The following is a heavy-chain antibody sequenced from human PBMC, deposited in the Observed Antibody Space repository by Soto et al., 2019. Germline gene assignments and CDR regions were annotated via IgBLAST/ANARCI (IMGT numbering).Heavy chain of an antibody. D-gene: IGHD3-22*01. CDR2: ISSRGDCT. CDR1: GFIFSTYS. J-gene: IGHJ4*02. V-gene: IGHV3-23*01. CDR3: AKVCDYDSRGYFDD. Sequence: PGGSLKLSSAACGFIFSTYSMDGVRPPPGNGLERVSAISSRGDCTYYADSVNGRFTISRDNSKNTLYLQMNSLSSEDTAVYYCAKVCDYDSRGYFDDRGQGTLVTVSS.